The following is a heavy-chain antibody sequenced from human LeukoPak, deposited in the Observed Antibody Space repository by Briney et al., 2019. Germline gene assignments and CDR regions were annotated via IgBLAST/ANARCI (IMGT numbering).Heavy chain of an antibody. J-gene: IGHJ5*02. CDR3: ARGITMVRGGPSYNWFDP. Sequence: GASVKVSCKASGGTFSNYAISWVRQAPGQGLEWMGRIIPILGIANYAQKFQGRVTITADKSTSTAYMELSSLRSEDTAVYYCARGITMVRGGPSYNWFDPWGQGTLVTVSS. CDR2: IIPILGIA. D-gene: IGHD3-10*01. V-gene: IGHV1-69*04. CDR1: GGTFSNYA.